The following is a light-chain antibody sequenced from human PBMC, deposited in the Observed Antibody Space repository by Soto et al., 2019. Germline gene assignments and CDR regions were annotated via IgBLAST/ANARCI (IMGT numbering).Light chain of an antibody. CDR3: QQCDTYPFT. J-gene: IGKJ3*01. CDR1: QGIRNL. V-gene: IGKV1-16*01. Sequence: DIQMTQSPSSLSASVGDRVTITCRASQGIRNLVGWFQQKPGQAPKSLIFATSILQSGVPSRFSGSGSGTEFTLTINSLQPEDFATYYCQQCDTYPFTFGPGTTVDMK. CDR2: ATS.